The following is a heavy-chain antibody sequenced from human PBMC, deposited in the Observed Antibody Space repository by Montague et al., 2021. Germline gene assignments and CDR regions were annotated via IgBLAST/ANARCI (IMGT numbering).Heavy chain of an antibody. V-gene: IGHV3-7*03. J-gene: IGHJ4*02. D-gene: IGHD4/OR15-4a*01. CDR1: GLIFSHSW. CDR2: VNPDGSQV. CDR3: ARHPDYGAIDY. Sequence: SLRLSCAASGLIFSHSWMAWVRLPPGKGLEWVAGVNPDGSQVGYVESVKGRFTISKDNAKNSLFLQMNSLRGDDTALYYCARHPDYGAIDYWGQGTRVTVSS.